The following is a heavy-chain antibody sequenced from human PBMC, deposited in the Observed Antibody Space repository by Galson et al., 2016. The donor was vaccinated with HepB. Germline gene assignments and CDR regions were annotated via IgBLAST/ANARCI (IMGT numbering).Heavy chain of an antibody. Sequence: SLRLSCAASGFTFSSYSMNWVRQAPGKGLEWVSSIDSSSSYTYSADSVKGRFTISRDNAKNSLHLQMNSLRAEDTAVYYCARYAVDTALDYWGQGTLVTVSS. CDR2: IDSSSSYT. D-gene: IGHD5-18*01. V-gene: IGHV3-21*04. J-gene: IGHJ4*02. CDR1: GFTFSSYS. CDR3: ARYAVDTALDY.